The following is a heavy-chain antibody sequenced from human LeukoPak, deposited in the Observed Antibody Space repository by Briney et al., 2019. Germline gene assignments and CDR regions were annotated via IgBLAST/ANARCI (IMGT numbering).Heavy chain of an antibody. D-gene: IGHD3-16*01. CDR1: GGSISSGDYY. J-gene: IGHJ4*02. Sequence: SQTLSPTCTVSGGSISSGDYYWSWIRQPPGKGLEWIGYIYYSGSTYYNPSLKSRVTISVDTSKNQFSLKLSSVTAADTAVYYCARDRLGDYFDYWGQGTLVTVSS. V-gene: IGHV4-30-4*01. CDR2: IYYSGST. CDR3: ARDRLGDYFDY.